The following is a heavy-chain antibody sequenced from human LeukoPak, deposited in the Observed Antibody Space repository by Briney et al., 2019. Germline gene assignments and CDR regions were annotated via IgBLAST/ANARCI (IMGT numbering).Heavy chain of an antibody. CDR3: ARFINYYDSSGYPQYYGMDV. Sequence: PSETLSLTCTVSGGSISGYYWSWIRQPPGKGLEWIGYIYYSGSTNYNPSLKSRVTISVDTSKNQFSLKLSSVTAADTAVYYCARFINYYDSSGYPQYYGMDVWGQGTTVTVSS. V-gene: IGHV4-59*01. CDR2: IYYSGST. CDR1: GGSISGYY. J-gene: IGHJ6*02. D-gene: IGHD3-22*01.